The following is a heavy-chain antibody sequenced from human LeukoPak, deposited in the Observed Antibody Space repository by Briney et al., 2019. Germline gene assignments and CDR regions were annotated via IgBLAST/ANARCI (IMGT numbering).Heavy chain of an antibody. V-gene: IGHV1-69*13. D-gene: IGHD5-18*01. Sequence: ASVKVSCKASGGTFSGYAISWVRQAPGQGLEWMGGIIPIFGTANYAQKFQGRVTITADESTSTAYMELSSLRSEDTAVYYCARGGIWIQLTAVNWFDPWGQGTLVTVSS. CDR2: IIPIFGTA. CDR1: GGTFSGYA. CDR3: ARGGIWIQLTAVNWFDP. J-gene: IGHJ5*02.